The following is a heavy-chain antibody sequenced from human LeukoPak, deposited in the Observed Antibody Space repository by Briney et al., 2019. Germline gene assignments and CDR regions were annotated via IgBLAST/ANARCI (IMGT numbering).Heavy chain of an antibody. CDR3: AKDANYDILTGYPDY. CDR2: ISWNSGSI. CDR1: GFTFDDYA. Sequence: PGGSLRLSCAASGFTFDDYAMHWVRQAPGKGLEWVSGISWNSGSIGYADSVKGRFTISRDNAKNSLYLQMNSLRAEDTALYYCAKDANYDILTGYPDYWGQGTLVTVSP. J-gene: IGHJ4*02. V-gene: IGHV3-9*01. D-gene: IGHD3-9*01.